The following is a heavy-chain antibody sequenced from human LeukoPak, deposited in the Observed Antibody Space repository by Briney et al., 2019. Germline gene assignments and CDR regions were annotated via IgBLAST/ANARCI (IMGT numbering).Heavy chain of an antibody. Sequence: SVKVSCRASGGTFSSYAISWVRQAPGQGLEWMGGIIPIFGTANYAQKFQGRVMITTDESTSTAYMELSSLRSEDTAVYYCARSSFRPYYDFWSGSFLGFDPWGQGTLVTVSS. V-gene: IGHV1-69*05. CDR2: IIPIFGTA. CDR1: GGTFSSYA. D-gene: IGHD3-3*01. J-gene: IGHJ5*02. CDR3: ARSSFRPYYDFWSGSFLGFDP.